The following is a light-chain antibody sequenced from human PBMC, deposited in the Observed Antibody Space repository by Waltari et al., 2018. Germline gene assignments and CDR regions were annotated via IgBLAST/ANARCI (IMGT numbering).Light chain of an antibody. Sequence: EIVLKQSPDTLSLSTGERATPSCRASQIVSTYVAWYQQKPGQAPRLLVYDASNRASGIPARFSGSGSGTYFTLTISSLEPEDFAVYYCQQRGSWPRTFGQGTKVEIK. CDR3: QQRGSWPRT. V-gene: IGKV3-11*01. CDR1: QIVSTY. CDR2: DAS. J-gene: IGKJ1*01.